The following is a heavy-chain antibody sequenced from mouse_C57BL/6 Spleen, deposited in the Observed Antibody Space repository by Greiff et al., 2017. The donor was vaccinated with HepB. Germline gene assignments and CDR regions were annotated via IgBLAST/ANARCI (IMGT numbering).Heavy chain of an antibody. V-gene: IGHV1-85*01. J-gene: IGHJ1*03. D-gene: IGHD1-1*01. CDR1: GYTFTSYD. CDR2: IYPSDGST. CDR3: ARDYGSSWAYGDFDV. Sequence: QVQLQQPGPELVKPGASVKLSCKASGYTFTSYDINWVKQRPGQGLEWIGWIYPSDGSTKYNEKFKGKATLTVDTSSSTAYMELHSLTSEDSAVYCGARDYGSSWAYGDFDVWGTGTTVTVSS.